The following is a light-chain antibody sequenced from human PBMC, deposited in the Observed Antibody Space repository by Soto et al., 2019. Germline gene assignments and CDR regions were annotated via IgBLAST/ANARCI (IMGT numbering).Light chain of an antibody. V-gene: IGKV1-5*01. CDR3: QQYDSYSWK. CDR1: RSISNW. J-gene: IGKJ1*01. CDR2: DAS. Sequence: DTQMTQSPSTLSGSIGDRVTITCRASRSISNWVAWYQQKPGKAPKLLISDASDLERGGPSRFSGTGSGTEFTLPIRSLQPDDFATYYCQQYDSYSWKFGQGTKV.